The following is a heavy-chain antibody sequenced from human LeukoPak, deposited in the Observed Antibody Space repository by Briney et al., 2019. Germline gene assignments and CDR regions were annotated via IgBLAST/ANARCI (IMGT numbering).Heavy chain of an antibody. Sequence: ASVKVSCKASGYTFTGYYMHWVRQAPGQGLEWMGWINPNSGGTNYAQKFQGRVTMTRDTSISTAYMELSRLRSDDTAVYYCARVGGPYNWNYGGHKDAYYYYMDVWGKGTTVTVSS. CDR1: GYTFTGYY. CDR3: ARVGGPYNWNYGGHKDAYYYYMDV. D-gene: IGHD1-7*01. CDR2: INPNSGGT. J-gene: IGHJ6*03. V-gene: IGHV1-2*02.